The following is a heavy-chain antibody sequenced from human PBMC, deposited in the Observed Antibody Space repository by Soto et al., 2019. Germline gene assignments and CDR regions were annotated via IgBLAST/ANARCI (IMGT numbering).Heavy chain of an antibody. CDR3: AKDPATIEVAWTFDY. CDR1: GFTFSTYG. Sequence: EVQLLESGGGLVQPGGSLRLSCAASGFTFSTYGMSWVRQAPGKGLEWVSIISGSGGSTYYADTVKGRFTISRDNSKNTLYLQMNSLRAEDTAVYYCAKDPATIEVAWTFDYWGQGTLVIVSS. D-gene: IGHD6-19*01. CDR2: ISGSGGST. V-gene: IGHV3-23*01. J-gene: IGHJ4*02.